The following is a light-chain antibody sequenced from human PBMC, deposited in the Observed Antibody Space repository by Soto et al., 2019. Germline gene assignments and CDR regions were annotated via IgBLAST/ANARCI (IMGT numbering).Light chain of an antibody. Sequence: QSALTQPPSASGSPGQSVTISCTGTSSDVGGYNFVSWYQQYPGKVPKLMVYEVNKRPSGGPDRFSGSKSGNMASLTVSGLQAEDEADYYCTSYAGGNNVFGTGTKLTVL. V-gene: IGLV2-8*01. J-gene: IGLJ1*01. CDR3: TSYAGGNNV. CDR2: EVN. CDR1: SSDVGGYNF.